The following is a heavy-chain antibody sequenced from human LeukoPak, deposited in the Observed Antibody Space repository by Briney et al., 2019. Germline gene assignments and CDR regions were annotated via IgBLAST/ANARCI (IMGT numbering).Heavy chain of an antibody. Sequence: EASVKVSCKASGYTFTGYYMHWVRQAPGQGLEWMGWINPNSGGTNYAQKFQGRVTMTRNTSISTAYMELSSLRSEDTAVYYCARKYSSGGNWFDPWGQGTLVTVSS. D-gene: IGHD6-19*01. CDR1: GYTFTGYY. CDR2: INPNSGGT. CDR3: ARKYSSGGNWFDP. J-gene: IGHJ5*02. V-gene: IGHV1-2*02.